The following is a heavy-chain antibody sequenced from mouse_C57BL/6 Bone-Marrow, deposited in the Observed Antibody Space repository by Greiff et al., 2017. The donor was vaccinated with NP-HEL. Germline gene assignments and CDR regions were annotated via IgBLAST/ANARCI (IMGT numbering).Heavy chain of an antibody. CDR3: ARPVTTVVAYYAMDY. D-gene: IGHD1-1*01. CDR2: ISSGSSTI. Sequence: EVKLVESGGGLVKPGGSLKLSCAASGFTFSDYGMHWVRQAPEKGLEWVAYISSGSSTIYYADTVKGRFTISRDNAKNTLFLQMTSLRSEDTAMYYCARPVTTVVAYYAMDYWGQGTSVIVSS. CDR1: GFTFSDYG. J-gene: IGHJ4*01. V-gene: IGHV5-17*01.